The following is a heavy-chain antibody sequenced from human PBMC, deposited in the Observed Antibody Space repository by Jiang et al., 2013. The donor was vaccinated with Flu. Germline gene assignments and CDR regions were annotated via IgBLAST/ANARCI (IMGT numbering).Heavy chain of an antibody. D-gene: IGHD6-19*01. V-gene: IGHV5-51*01. CDR3: ARDGYSSGFHY. Sequence: GAEVKKPGESLKISCKGSGYSFSNNWIAWVRQMPGKGLEWMGIIYPGDSDTRYSPSFQGRVTISVDKSISTAYVQWSSLKASDTAMYYCARDGYSSGFHYWGQGTQVTVSS. CDR1: GYSFSNNW. CDR2: IYPGDSDT. J-gene: IGHJ4*02.